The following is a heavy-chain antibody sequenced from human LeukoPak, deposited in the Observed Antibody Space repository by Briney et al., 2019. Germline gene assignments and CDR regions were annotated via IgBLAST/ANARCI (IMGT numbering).Heavy chain of an antibody. CDR3: AREVWKYDY. CDR2: IDPSNGGP. CDR1: GYAFTAYY. V-gene: IGHV1-2*02. J-gene: IGHJ4*02. Sequence: GASVKVSCKTSGYAFTAYYIHWVRQAPGQGLEWMGSIDPSNGGPNYAQKFQGRVTMTGDTSISTAYMELSRLTSDDTAVYYCAREVWKYDYGGKGTLVIVSS. D-gene: IGHD1-1*01.